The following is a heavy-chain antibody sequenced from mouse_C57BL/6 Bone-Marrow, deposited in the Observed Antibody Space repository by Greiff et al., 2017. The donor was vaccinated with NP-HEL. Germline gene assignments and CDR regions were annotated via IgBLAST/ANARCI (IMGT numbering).Heavy chain of an antibody. CDR2: ISSGSSTI. J-gene: IGHJ3*01. CDR1: GFTFSDYG. V-gene: IGHV5-17*01. Sequence: DVKLVESGGGLVKPGGSLKLSCAASGFTFSDYGMHWVRQAPEKGLEWVAYISSGSSTIYYADTVKGRFTISRDNAKNTLFLQMTSLRSEDTAMYYCASLWFAYWGQGTLVTVSA. CDR3: ASLWFAY.